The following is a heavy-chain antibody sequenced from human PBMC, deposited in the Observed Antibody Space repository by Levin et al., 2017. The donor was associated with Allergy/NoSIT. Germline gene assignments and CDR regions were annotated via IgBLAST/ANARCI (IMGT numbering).Heavy chain of an antibody. J-gene: IGHJ6*02. CDR1: GFTFSSYG. CDR2: IWYDGSNK. V-gene: IGHV3-33*01. Sequence: GGSLRLSCAASGFTFSSYGMHWVRQAPGKGLEWVAVIWYDGSNKYYADSVKGRFTISRDNSKNTLYLQMNSLRAEDTAVYYCARGVTMVHGMDVWGQGTTVTVSS. D-gene: IGHD3-10*01. CDR3: ARGVTMVHGMDV.